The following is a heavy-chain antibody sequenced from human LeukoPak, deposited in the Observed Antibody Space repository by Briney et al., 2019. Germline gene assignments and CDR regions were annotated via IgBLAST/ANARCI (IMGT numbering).Heavy chain of an antibody. V-gene: IGHV1-69*13. CDR3: AREKYCGYDSLCFDY. CDR1: GGTFSSYA. Sequence: ASVKVSCKASGGTFSSYAISWVRQAPGQGLEWMGGIIPIFGTANYAQKFQGRVTITADESTSTAYMELSSLRSEDTAVYYCAREKYCGYDSLCFDYWGQGTLVTVSS. D-gene: IGHD5-12*01. CDR2: IIPIFGTA. J-gene: IGHJ4*02.